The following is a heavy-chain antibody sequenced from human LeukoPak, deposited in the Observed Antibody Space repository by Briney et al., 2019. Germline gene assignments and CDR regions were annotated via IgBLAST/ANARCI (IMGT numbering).Heavy chain of an antibody. D-gene: IGHD2-2*01. V-gene: IGHV3-11*04. CDR2: ISSSGSTI. CDR1: VFTFSDYY. CDR3: ARLTSALDY. J-gene: IGHJ4*02. Sequence: GGSLRLSCAASVFTFSDYYISWIRQARGKGRDWVAYISSSGSTIYYADFVKGRFTISRENAKNSLYLQMNSLRAEDTAVYYCARLTSALDYWGQGTLVTVSS.